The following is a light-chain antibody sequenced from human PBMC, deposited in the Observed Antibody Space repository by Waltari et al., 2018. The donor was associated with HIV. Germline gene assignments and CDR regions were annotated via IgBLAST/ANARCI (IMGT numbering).Light chain of an antibody. CDR1: SSDIGGYNY. V-gene: IGLV2-14*01. J-gene: IGLJ2*01. Sequence: QSALTQPASVSGSPGQSITISCTGTSSDIGGYNYVSWYQHHPGNDPKLLIYEVTNRPSGVSTRFAGSKSVNTAFLTISGLQAEDEADYYCTSATHNNLIFGGVTRLTVL. CDR2: EVT. CDR3: TSATHNNLI.